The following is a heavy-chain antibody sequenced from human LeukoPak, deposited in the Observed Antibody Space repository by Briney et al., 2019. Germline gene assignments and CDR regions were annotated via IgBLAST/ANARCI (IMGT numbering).Heavy chain of an antibody. D-gene: IGHD5-18*01. Sequence: GGSLRLSCAASGFTFSSYDMHWVRQATGKGLEWVSAIGTAGDTYYPGSVKGRFTISRENAKNSLYLQMNSLRAGDMAVYYCARAGYGYLYFDLWGRGTLVTVSS. CDR1: GFTFSSYD. CDR2: IGTAGDT. J-gene: IGHJ2*01. V-gene: IGHV3-13*01. CDR3: ARAGYGYLYFDL.